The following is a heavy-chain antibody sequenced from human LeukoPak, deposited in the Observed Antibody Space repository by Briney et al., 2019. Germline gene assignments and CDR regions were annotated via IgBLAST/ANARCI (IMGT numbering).Heavy chain of an antibody. CDR3: ARTYYYGSGSLYYFDY. CDR1: GYTFNNYG. Sequence: SVKVSCKASGYTFNNYGISWVRQAPGQGLEWMGGIIPIFGTANYAQKFQGRVTITADKSTSTAYMELSSLRSEDTAVYYCARTYYYGSGSLYYFDYWGQGTLVTVSS. V-gene: IGHV1-69*06. CDR2: IIPIFGTA. D-gene: IGHD3-10*01. J-gene: IGHJ4*02.